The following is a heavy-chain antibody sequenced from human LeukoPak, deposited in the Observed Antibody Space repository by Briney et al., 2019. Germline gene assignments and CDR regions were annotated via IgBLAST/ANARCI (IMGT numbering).Heavy chain of an antibody. D-gene: IGHD5-24*01. Sequence: ASETLSLTCTVSGGSIISTDDYWGWIRQPPGKGPEWIGSIYYTGSTYHNPSLKSRVTISEDPSKNQFSLKLRSVTAADTAVYYCAREGDGYKNPYFEYWGQGTQVTVSS. CDR2: IYYTGST. CDR1: GGSIISTDDY. CDR3: AREGDGYKNPYFEY. J-gene: IGHJ4*02. V-gene: IGHV4-39*07.